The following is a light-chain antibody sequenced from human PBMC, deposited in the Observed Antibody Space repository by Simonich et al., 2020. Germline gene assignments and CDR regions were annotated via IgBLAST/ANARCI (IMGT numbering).Light chain of an antibody. CDR1: QGISSY. Sequence: LTQSPGTLSFSPGEIATLSCRASQGISSYLAWYQQKPGKAPKLLIYAASTLQSVVPSRFSGSGSGTEFTLTISSLQPEDFATYYCQQLNSYPPWTFGQGTKVEIK. CDR3: QQLNSYPPWT. J-gene: IGKJ1*01. CDR2: AAS. V-gene: IGKV1-9*01.